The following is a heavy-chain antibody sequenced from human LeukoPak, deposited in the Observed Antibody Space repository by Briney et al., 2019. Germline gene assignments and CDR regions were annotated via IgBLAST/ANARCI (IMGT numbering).Heavy chain of an antibody. CDR1: GYTFTSYG. D-gene: IGHD5-24*01. J-gene: IGHJ3*02. V-gene: IGHV1-69*13. CDR3: ARDRDGYSHDAFDI. CDR2: IIPIFGTA. Sequence: SVKVSCKASGYTFTSYGISWVRQAPGQGLEWMGGIIPIFGTANYAQKFQGRVTITADESTSTAYMELSSLRSEDTAVYYCARDRDGYSHDAFDIWGQGTMVTVSS.